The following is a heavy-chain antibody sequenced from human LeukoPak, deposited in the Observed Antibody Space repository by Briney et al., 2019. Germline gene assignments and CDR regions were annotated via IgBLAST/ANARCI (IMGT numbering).Heavy chain of an antibody. J-gene: IGHJ5*02. CDR1: GGSISSYY. V-gene: IGHV4-59*01. Sequence: SETLSLTCTVSGGSISSYYWSWIRQPPGKGLEWIGYIYYSGSTNYNPSLKSRVTISVDTSKNQFSLKLSSVTAADTAVYYCARDRHGYSYGQRWFDPWGQGTLVTVSS. CDR3: ARDRHGYSYGQRWFDP. CDR2: IYYSGST. D-gene: IGHD5-18*01.